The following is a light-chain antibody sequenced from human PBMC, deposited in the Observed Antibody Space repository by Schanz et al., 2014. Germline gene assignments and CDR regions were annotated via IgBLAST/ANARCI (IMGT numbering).Light chain of an antibody. J-gene: IGKJ1*01. Sequence: DIQMTQSPSTLSASVGDRVTITCRASQSFNNWLAWYQQKPGKAPKLLIYDASSLESGVPSRFSGSGSGTEFTLTISSLQPDDFATYYCQQGNNFPRTFGQGTKVEIK. CDR3: QQGNNFPRT. V-gene: IGKV1-5*01. CDR2: DAS. CDR1: QSFNNW.